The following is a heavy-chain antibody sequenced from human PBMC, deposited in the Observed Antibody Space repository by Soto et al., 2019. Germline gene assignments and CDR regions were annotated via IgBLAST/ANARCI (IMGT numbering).Heavy chain of an antibody. V-gene: IGHV1-18*01. J-gene: IGHJ5*02. D-gene: IGHD3-3*01. Sequence: ASVKVSCKASGYTFTSYGISWVRQAPGQGLEWMGWISAYNGNTNYAQKLQGRVTMTTDTSTSTAYMELRSLRSGDTAVYYCARDPLSFWSGYYTIGNWFDPWGQGTLVTVSS. CDR2: ISAYNGNT. CDR1: GYTFTSYG. CDR3: ARDPLSFWSGYYTIGNWFDP.